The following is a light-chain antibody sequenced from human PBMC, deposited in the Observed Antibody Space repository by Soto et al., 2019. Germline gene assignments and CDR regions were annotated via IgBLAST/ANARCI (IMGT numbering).Light chain of an antibody. CDR1: SSDVGGYNH. CDR2: DVS. V-gene: IGLV2-14*01. Sequence: QSVLTQPASVSGSPGQSITISCTGTSSDVGGYNHVAWYQQYPGEAPTLMIYDVSNRPSGVSNRFSGSKSGNTASLTISGLQAEDEADYYCGSYTSRSTYVFGAGTQLTVL. CDR3: GSYTSRSTYV. J-gene: IGLJ1*01.